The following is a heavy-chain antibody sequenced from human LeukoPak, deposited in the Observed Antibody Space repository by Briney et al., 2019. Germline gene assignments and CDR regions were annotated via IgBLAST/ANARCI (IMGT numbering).Heavy chain of an antibody. CDR3: ARDGLLTRTGMDV. V-gene: IGHV1-69*04. J-gene: IGHJ6*03. CDR1: GGSFSMHA. D-gene: IGHD3/OR15-3a*01. Sequence: SVKVSCKASGGSFSMHAIIWVRQAPGQGREWVGRVIPVIDVATYAQNFQGRVTITTDDSSSTVYMELSSLRFEDTASYFCARDGLLTRTGMDVWGKGTTVTVSS. CDR2: VIPVIDVA.